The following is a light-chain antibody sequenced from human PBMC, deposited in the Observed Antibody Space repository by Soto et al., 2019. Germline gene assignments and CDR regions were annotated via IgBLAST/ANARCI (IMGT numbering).Light chain of an antibody. CDR2: KAS. Sequence: DIQMTQSPSTLSASVGDRVTITCRASQSISTWLAWYQQEPGKAPKLLIHKASSLQSGVPSRFIGSGSGTDFTLTISSLHPDDFATYYCQQYNSYSPTFGQGTRVDIK. CDR3: QQYNSYSPT. CDR1: QSISTW. J-gene: IGKJ1*01. V-gene: IGKV1-5*03.